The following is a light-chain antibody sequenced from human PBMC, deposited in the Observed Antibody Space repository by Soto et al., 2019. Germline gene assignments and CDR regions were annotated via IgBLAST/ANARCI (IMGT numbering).Light chain of an antibody. CDR2: KDN. V-gene: IGLV1-44*01. J-gene: IGLJ1*01. CDR1: RSNIKTNT. Sequence: QSVLTQPPSASGTPGQRVDISCSGSRSNIKTNTVSWYQHLPGAAPRLLVYKDNERPSGVPDRFSGSKSGTSASLAISGLQSEDEADYYCAAWDDSLNGPGFYVFGTGTKVTVL. CDR3: AAWDDSLNGPGFYV.